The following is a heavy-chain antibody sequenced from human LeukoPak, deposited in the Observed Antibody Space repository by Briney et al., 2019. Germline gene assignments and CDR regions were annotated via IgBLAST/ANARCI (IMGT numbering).Heavy chain of an antibody. Sequence: GGSLRLSCAASGFTFDDYAMHWVRQAPGKGLEWVSGISWNSGSIGYADSVKGRFTISRDNAKNSLYLQMNSLRAEDTALYYCAKDKSSNWNYDEYFDYWGQGTLVTVSS. CDR3: AKDKSSNWNYDEYFDY. CDR2: ISWNSGSI. CDR1: GFTFDDYA. D-gene: IGHD1-7*01. J-gene: IGHJ4*02. V-gene: IGHV3-9*01.